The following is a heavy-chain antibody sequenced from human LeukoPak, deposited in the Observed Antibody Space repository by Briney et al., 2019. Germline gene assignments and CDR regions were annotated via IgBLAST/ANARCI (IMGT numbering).Heavy chain of an antibody. V-gene: IGHV1-3*03. D-gene: IGHD3-3*01. CDR2: ISADNGNT. CDR1: GYTFSAYA. J-gene: IGHJ4*02. CDR3: ARAGYSDFRTGYYGFDC. Sequence: ASVKVSCKASGYTFSAYAIHWVRQAPGQRPEWMGWISADNGNTRYSQAFQGRITFTRDTSASTVYMDLSRLKSDDMGIYYCARAGYSDFRTGYYGFDCWGQGTLVTVSS.